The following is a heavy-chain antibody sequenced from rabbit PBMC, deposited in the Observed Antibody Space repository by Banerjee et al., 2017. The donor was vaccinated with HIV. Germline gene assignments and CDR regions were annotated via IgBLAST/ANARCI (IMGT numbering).Heavy chain of an antibody. Sequence: QSLEESGGDLVKPGTSLTLTCTASGFSFSSFDYMCWVRQAPGKGLEWIACIYAGSSGLTYYASWAKGRFTISKTSSTTVTLQMTSLTAADTATYFCAGCYYDYGYAAYAYTTDYFNLWGQGTLVTVS. CDR1: GFSFSSFDY. CDR3: AGCYYDYGYAAYAYTTDYFNL. CDR2: IYAGSSGLT. V-gene: IGHV1S40*01. D-gene: IGHD6-1*01. J-gene: IGHJ4*01.